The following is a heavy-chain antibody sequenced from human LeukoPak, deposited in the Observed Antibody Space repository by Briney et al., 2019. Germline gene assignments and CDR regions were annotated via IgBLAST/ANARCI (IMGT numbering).Heavy chain of an antibody. CDR2: ISGSGGST. J-gene: IGHJ6*02. CDR1: GFTFSSYV. D-gene: IGHD4-17*01. Sequence: PGGSLRLSCAASGFTFSSYVMTWVRQAPGKGLEWVSAISGSGGSTYYADSVKGRFTISRDNSKNTLYLQINSLRAEDTAVYYCATGEGFYGDYEYYYGMDVWGQGTTVTVSS. CDR3: ATGEGFYGDYEYYYGMDV. V-gene: IGHV3-23*01.